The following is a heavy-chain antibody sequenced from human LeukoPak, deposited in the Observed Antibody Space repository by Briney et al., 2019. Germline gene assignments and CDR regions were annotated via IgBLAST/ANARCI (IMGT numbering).Heavy chain of an antibody. D-gene: IGHD1-26*01. J-gene: IGHJ6*03. V-gene: IGHV3-11*04. CDR3: AGDRGIVGTTGYYYMDV. CDR1: GFTVSDNY. Sequence: GGSLRLSCAASGFTVSDNYMSWIRQAPGKGLEWVSYIGSTIYYADSVKGRFTISRDNAKNSLYLQMNSLRAEDTAVYYCAGDRGIVGTTGYYYMDVWGKGTTVTVSS. CDR2: IGSTI.